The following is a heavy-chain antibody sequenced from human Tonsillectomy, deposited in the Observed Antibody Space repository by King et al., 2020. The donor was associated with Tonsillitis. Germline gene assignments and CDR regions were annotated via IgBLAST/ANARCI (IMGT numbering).Heavy chain of an antibody. CDR1: GFSLSDYY. J-gene: IGHJ4*02. D-gene: IGHD6-19*01. CDR3: VRGEGYSSGWLDC. V-gene: IGHV3-11*05. Sequence: VQLVESGGGLARPGGTLRLSCAASGFSLSDYYMSWIRQSPGKGLEWISFISDNSGYIKYADSVKGRFTVSRDNVKNSLYLQMNSLRAEDTAVYYCVRGEGYSSGWLDCWGQGTLVTVSS. CDR2: ISDNSGYI.